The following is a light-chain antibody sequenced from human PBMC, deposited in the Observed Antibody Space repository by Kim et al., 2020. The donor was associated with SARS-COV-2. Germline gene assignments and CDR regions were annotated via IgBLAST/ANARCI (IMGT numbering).Light chain of an antibody. J-gene: IGKJ2*01. CDR1: QSVSSSY. CDR2: GAS. CDR3: QQYGSSSYT. Sequence: LSPGERATLSCRASQSVSSSYLAWYQQKPGQAPRLLIYGASSRATGIPDMFSGSGSGTDFTLTISRLEPEDFAVYYCQQYGSSSYTFGQGTKLEI. V-gene: IGKV3-20*01.